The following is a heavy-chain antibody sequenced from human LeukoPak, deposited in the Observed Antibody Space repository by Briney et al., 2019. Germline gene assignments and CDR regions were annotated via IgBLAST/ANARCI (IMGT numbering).Heavy chain of an antibody. CDR1: GGTFSSYA. CDR2: IIPIFGTA. D-gene: IGHD2/OR15-2a*01. CDR3: ARVENMASGTDWFDP. J-gene: IGHJ5*02. Sequence: GASVKVSCKASGGTFSSYAISWVRQAPGQGLEWMGGIIPIFGTANYAQKFQGRVTITADESTSTAYMELSSLRSEDTAVYYCARVENMASGTDWFDPWGQGTLVTVSS. V-gene: IGHV1-69*13.